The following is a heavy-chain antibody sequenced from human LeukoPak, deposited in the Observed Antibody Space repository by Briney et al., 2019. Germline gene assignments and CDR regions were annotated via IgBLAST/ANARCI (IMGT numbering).Heavy chain of an antibody. J-gene: IGHJ6*02. CDR1: GGSISSYY. Sequence: SETLSLTCTVSGGSISSYYWCWIRQPPGTGLERIGYFYCSVSTNYNPSLKSRVTISVDTSKNQFSLKLSSVTAADTAVYYCARFCLSQCSSSYYYGMDVWGQGTTVTVSS. D-gene: IGHD6-6*01. CDR3: ARFCLSQCSSSYYYGMDV. V-gene: IGHV4-59*01. CDR2: FYCSVST.